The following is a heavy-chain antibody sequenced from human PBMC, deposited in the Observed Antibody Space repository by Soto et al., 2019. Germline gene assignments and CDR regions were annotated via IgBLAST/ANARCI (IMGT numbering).Heavy chain of an antibody. Sequence: QVQLQESGPGLVKPSQTLSLTYTVSGGSISSGGYYWSWLRQHPGKGLEWIGYIYDSGSTYYNPSLKSRVTISVDTSKNQFSLKLSSVTAADTAVYYCARDNDSSGYYGLDYFGQGPLVTVSS. CDR1: GGSISSGGYY. V-gene: IGHV4-31*03. J-gene: IGHJ4*02. D-gene: IGHD3-22*01. CDR2: IYDSGST. CDR3: ARDNDSSGYYGLDY.